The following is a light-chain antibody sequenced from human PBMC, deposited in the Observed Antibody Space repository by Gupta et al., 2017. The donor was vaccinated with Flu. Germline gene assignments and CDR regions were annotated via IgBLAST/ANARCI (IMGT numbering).Light chain of an antibody. J-gene: IGKJ3*01. CDR3: QQDDGTPIT. CDR1: QSILYSSTNKNY. V-gene: IGKV4-1*01. Sequence: DIVMTQSPASLAVSLGERATINCKSSQSILYSSTNKNYLSWYQQKPGQPPKLLIYWASTRESGVPDRFSGSGSGTDFTLTISSLQAEDVAVYYCQQDDGTPITFGHGTRVDIK. CDR2: WAS.